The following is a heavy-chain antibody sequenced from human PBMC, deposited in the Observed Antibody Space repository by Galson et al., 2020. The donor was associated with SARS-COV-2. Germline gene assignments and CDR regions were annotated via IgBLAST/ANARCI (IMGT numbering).Heavy chain of an antibody. CDR3: ARVVVGATFSPVWFDP. CDR1: GDSVSSNSVA. CDR2: TYYRSKWYD. V-gene: IGHV6-1*01. D-gene: IGHD1-26*01. Sequence: SQTLSLTCVISGDSVSSNSVAWNWIRQSPSRGLEWLGRTYYRSKWYDDYAVSVKSRITINPDTSKNQFSLHLNSVTPEDTAVYYCARVVVGATFSPVWFDPWGQGTLVTVSS. J-gene: IGHJ5*02.